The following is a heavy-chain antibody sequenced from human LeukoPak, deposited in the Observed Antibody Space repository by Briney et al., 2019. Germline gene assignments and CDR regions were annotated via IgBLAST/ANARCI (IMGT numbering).Heavy chain of an antibody. Sequence: SETLSLTCTVSGGSISSYYWSWIRQPPGKGLEWIGYIYYSGSTYYNPSLKSRVTISVDTSKNQFSLKLSSVTAADTAVYYCARGPLYDWNYFDYWGQGTLVTVSS. V-gene: IGHV4-59*12. CDR2: IYYSGST. D-gene: IGHD1-20*01. CDR1: GGSISSYY. CDR3: ARGPLYDWNYFDY. J-gene: IGHJ4*02.